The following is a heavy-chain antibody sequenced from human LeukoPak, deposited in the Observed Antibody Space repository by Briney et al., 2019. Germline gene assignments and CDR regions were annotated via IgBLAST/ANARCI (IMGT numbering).Heavy chain of an antibody. CDR3: ASGTPTVVTPPYFDY. CDR1: GGSISSYY. V-gene: IGHV4-59*08. CDR2: IYYSGST. J-gene: IGHJ4*02. D-gene: IGHD4-23*01. Sequence: PSETLSLTCTVSGGSISSYYWSWIRQPPGKGLEWIGYIYYSGSTNYNPSLKSRVTISVDTSKNQFSLKLSSVTAADTAVYYCASGTPTVVTPPYFDYWGQGTLVTVSS.